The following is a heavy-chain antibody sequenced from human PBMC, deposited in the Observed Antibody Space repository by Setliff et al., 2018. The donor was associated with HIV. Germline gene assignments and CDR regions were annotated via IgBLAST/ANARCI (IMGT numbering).Heavy chain of an antibody. D-gene: IGHD3-10*02. CDR3: ARVQYHYVNNGDSYYFTH. Sequence: SETLSLTCAVSGGSISGNWWSWVRQSPGKGLEWIGEIYHSGSTHYNPSLQSRVTISVDKSKNQFSLRLNSVTAADTAVYYCARVQYHYVNNGDSYYFTHWGHGTLVTVSS. CDR1: GGSISGNW. CDR2: IYHSGST. V-gene: IGHV4-4*02. J-gene: IGHJ4*01.